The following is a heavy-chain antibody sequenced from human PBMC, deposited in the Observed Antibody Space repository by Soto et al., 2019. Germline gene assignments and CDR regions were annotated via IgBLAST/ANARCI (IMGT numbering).Heavy chain of an antibody. CDR1: GFTFSSYG. Sequence: QVQLVESGGGVVQPGRSLRLSCAASGFTFSSYGMHWVRQAPGKGLEWVAVISYDGSNKYYADSVKGRFTISRDNSKNTLYLQMNSLRAEDTAVYYCAKDRVEQLVRGRGEYYYYGMDVWGQGTTVTVSS. CDR3: AKDRVEQLVRGRGEYYYYGMDV. V-gene: IGHV3-30*18. CDR2: ISYDGSNK. D-gene: IGHD6-6*01. J-gene: IGHJ6*02.